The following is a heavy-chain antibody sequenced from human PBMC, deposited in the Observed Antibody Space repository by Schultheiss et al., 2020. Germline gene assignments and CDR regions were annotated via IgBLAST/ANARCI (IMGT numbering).Heavy chain of an antibody. CDR3: AKFYSNNWYHYFDY. CDR2: ISGSGGST. Sequence: GGSLRLSCAASGFTFSDYYMSWIRQAPGKGLEWVSAISGSGGSTYYADSVKGRFTISRDNSKNTLYLQMNSLTAEDTAVYYCAKFYSNNWYHYFDYWGQGTLVTVCS. D-gene: IGHD6-13*01. V-gene: IGHV3-23*01. CDR1: GFTFSDYY. J-gene: IGHJ4*02.